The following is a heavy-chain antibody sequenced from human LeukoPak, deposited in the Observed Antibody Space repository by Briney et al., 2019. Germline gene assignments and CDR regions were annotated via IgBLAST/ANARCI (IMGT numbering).Heavy chain of an antibody. J-gene: IGHJ5*02. V-gene: IGHV4-61*02. D-gene: IGHD5-18*01. CDR1: GGSISSGSYY. CDR2: IYTSGST. CDR3: ARVVTGEANWFDP. Sequence: SETLSLTCTVSGGSISSGSYYWSWIRQPAGKGLEWIGRIYTSGSTNYNPSLKSRVTISVDTSKNQFSLKLSSVTAADTAVYYCARVVTGEANWFDPWGQGALVTVSS.